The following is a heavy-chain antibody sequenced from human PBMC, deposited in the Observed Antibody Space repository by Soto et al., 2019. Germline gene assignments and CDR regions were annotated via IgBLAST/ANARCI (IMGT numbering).Heavy chain of an antibody. V-gene: IGHV4-31*03. D-gene: IGHD3-22*01. CDR1: GDSISRIDYY. CDR3: AREGGSYDSGGYLIRGAFDV. Sequence: QVQLQESGPGLVKPSQTLSLTCSVSGDSISRIDYYWTWIRQHPGKGLEWIGNIYFRGNTYYNPSLKSRLTISLDTSKNQFSLKLTSVTAADTVVYYCAREGGSYDSGGYLIRGAFDVWGQGTMVTVSS. CDR2: IYFRGNT. J-gene: IGHJ3*01.